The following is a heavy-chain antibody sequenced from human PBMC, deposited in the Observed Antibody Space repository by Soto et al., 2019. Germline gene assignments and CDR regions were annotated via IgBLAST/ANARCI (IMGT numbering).Heavy chain of an antibody. CDR1: GYTLTELS. D-gene: IGHD3-10*01. Sequence: GASVKVSCKVSGYTLTELSMHWVRQAPGKGLEWMGVFDPEDGETIYAQKFQGRVTVTEDTSTDTAYMELSSLRSEDTAVYYCATAWAYYGSGKDYYFDYSGQGTLVTVSS. J-gene: IGHJ4*02. CDR3: ATAWAYYGSGKDYYFDY. CDR2: FDPEDGET. V-gene: IGHV1-24*01.